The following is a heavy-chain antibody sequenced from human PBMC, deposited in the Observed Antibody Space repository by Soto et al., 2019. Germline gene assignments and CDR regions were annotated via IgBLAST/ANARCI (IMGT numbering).Heavy chain of an antibody. V-gene: IGHV4-39*01. D-gene: IGHD4-17*01. CDR2: IYYSGTP. CDR3: ARRTTTVTTDAFDI. J-gene: IGHJ3*02. Sequence: ETLSLTCTVSGGSISSSSSYWGWIRQPPGKGLEWIGSIYYSGTPHYNPSLKSRVTISVDTSKNQFSLRLSSVTAADTAVYYCARRTTTVTTDAFDIWGQGTMVTVSS. CDR1: GGSISSSSSY.